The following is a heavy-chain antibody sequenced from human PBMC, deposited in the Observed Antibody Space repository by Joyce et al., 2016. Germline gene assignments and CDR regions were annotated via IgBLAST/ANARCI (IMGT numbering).Heavy chain of an antibody. D-gene: IGHD2-15*01. V-gene: IGHV3-30*18. CDR2: ILFDGSDE. Sequence: QVQLVESGGGVVQPGRSLRLSCAASGFTFINFGFHWVRQAPGRALEWVASILFDGSDEYYADSLKGRFTISRDNSNNTLFLQMSGLRPEDTAVYYCAKDLGYCNGGTCYPDYWGQGTLVTVSS. J-gene: IGHJ4*02. CDR1: GFTFINFG. CDR3: AKDLGYCNGGTCYPDY.